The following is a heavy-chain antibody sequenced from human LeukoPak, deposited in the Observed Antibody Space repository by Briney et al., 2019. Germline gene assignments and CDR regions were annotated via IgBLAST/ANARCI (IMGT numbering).Heavy chain of an antibody. CDR3: ARGRGYCSSTSCCNYYYGTDV. CDR1: GGSFSGYY. CDR2: INHSGST. Sequence: SETLSLTCAVYGGSFSGYYWSWIRQPPGKGLEWIGEINHSGSTNYNPSLKSRVTISVDTSKNQFSLKLSSVTAADTAVYYCARGRGYCSSTSCCNYYYGTDVWGKGTTVTVSS. V-gene: IGHV4-34*01. J-gene: IGHJ6*04. D-gene: IGHD2-2*01.